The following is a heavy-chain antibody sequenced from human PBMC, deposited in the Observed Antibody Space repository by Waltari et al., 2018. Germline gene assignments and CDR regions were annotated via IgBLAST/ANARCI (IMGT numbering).Heavy chain of an antibody. V-gene: IGHV3-53*01. J-gene: IGHJ6*02. CDR3: ARAESGGMFDYYYGMDV. CDR2: IYSGGIT. D-gene: IGHD2-15*01. CDR1: GLHANTHH. Sequence: ELQLVDSGGGLIQPGGSLRFHWAAYGLHANTHHMSWVRQALGKGLEWISVIYSGGITYYADSVKGRFTISRDSYRNTLSLQMISLRAEDTAVYYCARAESGGMFDYYYGMDVWGQGTTVTVSS.